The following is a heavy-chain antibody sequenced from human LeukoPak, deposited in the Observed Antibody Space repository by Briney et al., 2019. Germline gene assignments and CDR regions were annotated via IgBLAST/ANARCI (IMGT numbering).Heavy chain of an antibody. CDR3: AKDLNILMVYDRTYFDY. CDR1: GFDFRHYV. J-gene: IGHJ4*02. CDR2: ISYDGSVK. Sequence: GGSLRLSCAASGFDFRHYVMHWVRQAPGKGLEWVALISYDGSVKYYADSVRGRFTISRDNSKNTLYLQMNSLGPEDTAVYYCAKDLNILMVYDRTYFDYWGRGTLVTVSS. V-gene: IGHV3-30*18. D-gene: IGHD2-21*01.